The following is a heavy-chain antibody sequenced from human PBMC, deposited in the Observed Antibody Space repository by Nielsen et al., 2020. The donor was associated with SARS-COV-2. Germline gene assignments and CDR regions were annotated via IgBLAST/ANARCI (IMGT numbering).Heavy chain of an antibody. CDR3: ARAPYDFWSPYGMDV. D-gene: IGHD3-3*01. V-gene: IGHV5-51*01. CDR2: IYPGDSDT. CDR1: GYSFTSYW. J-gene: IGHJ6*02. Sequence: GESLKISCQGSGYSFTSYWIGWVRQMPGKGLEWMGIIYPGDSDTRYSPSFQGQVTISADKSISTAYLQWSSLKASDTAMYYCARAPYDFWSPYGMDVWGQGTTVTVSS.